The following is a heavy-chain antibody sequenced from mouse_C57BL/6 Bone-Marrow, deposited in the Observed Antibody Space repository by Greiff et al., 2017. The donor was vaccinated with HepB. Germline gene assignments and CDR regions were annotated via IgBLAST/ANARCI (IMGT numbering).Heavy chain of an antibody. J-gene: IGHJ4*01. CDR2: INPSNGGT. CDR3: ARDGSSYEAMDY. CDR1: GYTFTSYW. D-gene: IGHD1-1*01. V-gene: IGHV1-53*01. Sequence: QVQLQQPGTELVKPGASVKLSCKASGYTFTSYWMHWVKQRPGQGLEWIGNINPSNGGTNYNEKFKSKATLTVDKSSSTAYMQRSSLTSEDSAVYYCARDGSSYEAMDYWGQGTSVTVSS.